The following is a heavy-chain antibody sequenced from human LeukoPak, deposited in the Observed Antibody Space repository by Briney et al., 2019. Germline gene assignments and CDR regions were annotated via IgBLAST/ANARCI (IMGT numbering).Heavy chain of an antibody. V-gene: IGHV4-30-4*08. CDR3: AREYDYGYAFDI. J-gene: IGHJ3*02. D-gene: IGHD4-17*01. CDR1: GGSINSGDYY. CDR2: IYYSGNT. Sequence: SQTLSLTCTVSGGSINSGDYYWRSIRQPPGTGLEWIGCIYYSGNTYYNPSLKSRVTISVDTSKNQFSLKLSSVTAADTAVYYCAREYDYGYAFDIWGQGTMVTVSS.